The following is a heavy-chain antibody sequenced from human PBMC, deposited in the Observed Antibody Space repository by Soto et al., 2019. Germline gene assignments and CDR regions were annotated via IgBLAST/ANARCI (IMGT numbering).Heavy chain of an antibody. D-gene: IGHD6-13*01. J-gene: IGHJ4*02. CDR2: IYSGGST. V-gene: IGHV3-66*01. CDR1: GFTVSSNY. CDR3: ARVGSSSGYSSSWYYFDY. Sequence: GGSLRLSCAASGFTVSSNYMSWVRQAPGKGLEWVSVIYSGGSTYYADSVKGRFTISRDNSKNTLYLQMNSLRAEDTAVYYCARVGSSSGYSSSWYYFDYWGQGTLVTVSS.